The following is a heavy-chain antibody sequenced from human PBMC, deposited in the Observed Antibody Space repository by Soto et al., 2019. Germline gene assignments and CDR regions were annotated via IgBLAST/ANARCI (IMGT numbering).Heavy chain of an antibody. D-gene: IGHD1-20*01. CDR1: GGSLDTYY. V-gene: IGHV4-59*01. CDR3: ARARYNLNY. CDR2: IYSSGST. J-gene: IGHJ4*02. Sequence: PSETLSLTCTVSGGSLDTYYWTWIRQPPGKGLEWIGYIYSSGSTNYNPSLKSRVTMAVDMSKNQFSLKLTSVTAADPAVYYCARARYNLNYWGQGALVTVSS.